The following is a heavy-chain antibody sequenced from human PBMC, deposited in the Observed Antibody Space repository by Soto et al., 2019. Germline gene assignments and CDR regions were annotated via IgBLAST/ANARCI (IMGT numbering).Heavy chain of an antibody. CDR2: IYHTGNA. J-gene: IGHJ5*02. CDR1: GDSISNSRFY. D-gene: IGHD3-22*01. CDR3: ARDYFDSSDYTTNWFDP. V-gene: IGHV4-39*01. Sequence: ETLSLTCGVSGDSISNSRFYWAWIRQPPGEGLEWIGSIYHTGNAYYNPSLKSRVTISVDTSKNQFSLKVTSVTAADTALYYCARDYFDSSDYTTNWFDPWGQGTLVTVSS.